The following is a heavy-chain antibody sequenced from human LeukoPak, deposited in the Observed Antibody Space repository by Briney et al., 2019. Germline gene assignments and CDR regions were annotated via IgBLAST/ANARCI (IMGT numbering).Heavy chain of an antibody. D-gene: IGHD3-10*01. Sequence: GGSLRLSCAASGFTFSSYWMSWVRQAPGKGLEWVANIKQDGSEKYYVDSVKGRFTISRDNTKNSLYLQMSSLRAEDTAVYYCARDGPTFYYGSGSFGWGQGTLVTVSS. J-gene: IGHJ4*02. CDR3: ARDGPTFYYGSGSFG. V-gene: IGHV3-7*01. CDR1: GFTFSSYW. CDR2: IKQDGSEK.